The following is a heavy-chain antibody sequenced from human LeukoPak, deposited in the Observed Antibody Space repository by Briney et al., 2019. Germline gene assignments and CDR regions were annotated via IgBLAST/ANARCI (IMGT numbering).Heavy chain of an antibody. D-gene: IGHD5-12*01. V-gene: IGHV3-23*01. J-gene: IGHJ4*02. CDR2: ISGSGGST. Sequence: GGSLRLSCAASGFTFSSYAMSWVRQAPGKGLEWVSAISGSGGSTYYADSVKGRFTISRDNSKNTLYLQMNSLRAEDTAVYYCARAPIVATTPFDYWGQGTLVTVSS. CDR1: GFTFSSYA. CDR3: ARAPIVATTPFDY.